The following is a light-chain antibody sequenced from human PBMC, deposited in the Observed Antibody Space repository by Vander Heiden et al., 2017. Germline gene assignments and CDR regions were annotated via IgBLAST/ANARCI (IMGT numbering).Light chain of an antibody. V-gene: IGLV3-21*02. CDR2: NDS. CDR1: NIRSKR. CDR3: QVWDSSTDHWV. J-gene: IGLJ3*02. Sequence: KVLTQPHSVSRATGRTTSVTSGRNNIRSKREYWYQQKPGQAPVVVVYNDSYRPSGIPERLSGSNSGNTATLTISRVEAGDETDYYCQVWDSSTDHWVFGGGTKLTVL.